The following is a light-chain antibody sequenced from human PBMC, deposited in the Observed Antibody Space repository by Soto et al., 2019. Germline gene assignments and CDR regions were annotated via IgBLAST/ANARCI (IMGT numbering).Light chain of an antibody. CDR2: AAS. J-gene: IGKJ4*01. Sequence: DIQMTQSPSSLSASVGDTVTITCQASHDISNFLNWYQHKPGKAPELLIYAASTLKAGVPSRFSGSGSGIDFTFTVSSLQPEDVATYYWQHYDDLLRAFGGGTKVEIK. V-gene: IGKV1-33*01. CDR3: QHYDDLLRA. CDR1: HDISNF.